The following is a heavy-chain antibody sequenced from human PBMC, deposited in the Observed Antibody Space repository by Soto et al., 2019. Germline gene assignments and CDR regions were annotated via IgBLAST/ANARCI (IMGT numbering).Heavy chain of an antibody. Sequence: KVSCKASGVTFSSYAISWVRQAPGQGLEWMGGIIPIFGTANYAQKFQGRVTITADKSTSTAYMELSSLRSEDTAVYYCAREQAYDILTGYLVYWGQGTLVTVSS. J-gene: IGHJ4*02. CDR2: IIPIFGTA. D-gene: IGHD3-9*01. CDR1: GVTFSSYA. V-gene: IGHV1-69*06. CDR3: AREQAYDILTGYLVY.